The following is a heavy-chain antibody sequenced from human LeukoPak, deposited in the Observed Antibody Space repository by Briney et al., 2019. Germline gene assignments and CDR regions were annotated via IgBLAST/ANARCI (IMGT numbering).Heavy chain of an antibody. J-gene: IGHJ3*01. V-gene: IGHV4-4*08. CDR3: ARDDYGVFDAFDV. D-gene: IGHD3-16*01. Sequence: GKGVEGKGYVSKGGRTNYNPSLQSRITISVDTSKNQFFLKLTSVTAADTAVYFCARDDYGVFDAFDVWGQGTVVTVSS. CDR2: VSKGGRT.